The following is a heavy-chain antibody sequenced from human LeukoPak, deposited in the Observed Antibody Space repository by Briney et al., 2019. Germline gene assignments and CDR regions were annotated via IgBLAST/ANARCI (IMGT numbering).Heavy chain of an antibody. Sequence: SETLSLTCTVSGGSISSSSYSWGWIRQPPGKGLEWIGSIHYTGSTSYNPSLKSRVTMSVHTSKNQFSLQLSSVTAADTAVYYCARPTVTSYNWFDPWGQGTLVTVSS. CDR1: GGSISSSSYS. CDR3: ARPTVTSYNWFDP. CDR2: IHYTGST. D-gene: IGHD4-17*01. J-gene: IGHJ5*02. V-gene: IGHV4-39*01.